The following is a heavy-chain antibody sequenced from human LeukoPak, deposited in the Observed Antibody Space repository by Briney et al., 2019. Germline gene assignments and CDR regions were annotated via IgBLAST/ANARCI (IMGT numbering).Heavy chain of an antibody. D-gene: IGHD5-24*01. V-gene: IGHV1-2*06. CDR1: EYTFTDYY. CDR3: ARRRSRAFDI. Sequence: ASVKVSCKASEYTFTDYYIHWVRQAPGQGLEWMGRINPNSGDTNYAQNFQGRVTMTRDTSISTAYMELSRLRSDDTAVYYCARRRSRAFDIWGQGTMVTVSS. CDR2: INPNSGDT. J-gene: IGHJ3*02.